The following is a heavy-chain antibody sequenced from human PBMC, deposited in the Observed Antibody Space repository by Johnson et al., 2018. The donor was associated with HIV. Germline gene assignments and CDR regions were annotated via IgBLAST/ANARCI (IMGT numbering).Heavy chain of an antibody. J-gene: IGHJ3*02. CDR1: GFTFSSYG. CDR3: ARGAYSSSWHASDASDI. Sequence: HVQLVESGGGVVQPGGSLRLSCAASGFTFSSYGMHWVRQAPGKGLEWVAFIRYDGSDKYYADSVKGRFTISRDNSKNTLYLQMNSLRAEDTALYYCARGAYSSSWHASDASDIWGRGTMVKVSS. D-gene: IGHD6-13*01. V-gene: IGHV3-30*02. CDR2: IRYDGSDK.